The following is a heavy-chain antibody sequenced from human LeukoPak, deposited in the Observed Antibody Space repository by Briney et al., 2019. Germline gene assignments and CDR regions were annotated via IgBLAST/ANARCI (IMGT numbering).Heavy chain of an antibody. D-gene: IGHD2-2*01. Sequence: SETLSLTCTVSGGSISSSGYYWGWIRQPPGNGLEWIGTIYYTGTTYYNPSLKSRLTISVDTSKNQFSLKLSSVTAADTAVYYCARAIIVVVPAARRNWFDPWGQGTLVTVSS. CDR2: IYYTGTT. CDR1: GGSISSSGYY. V-gene: IGHV4-39*01. CDR3: ARAIIVVVPAARRNWFDP. J-gene: IGHJ5*02.